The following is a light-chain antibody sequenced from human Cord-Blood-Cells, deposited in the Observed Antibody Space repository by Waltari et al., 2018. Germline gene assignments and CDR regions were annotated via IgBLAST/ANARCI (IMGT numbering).Light chain of an antibody. CDR1: QSVSSSY. CDR3: QQYGSSPLT. CDR2: GAS. V-gene: IGKV3-20*01. J-gene: IGKJ4*01. Sequence: EIVLTQSPGTLSLSQGERATLSCRARQSVSSSYLAWYQQKPGQAPRLLIYGASSRATGIPDRFSGSGSWTDFTLTLRRLEPGDVAVYYCQQYGSSPLTFGGGIKVEIK.